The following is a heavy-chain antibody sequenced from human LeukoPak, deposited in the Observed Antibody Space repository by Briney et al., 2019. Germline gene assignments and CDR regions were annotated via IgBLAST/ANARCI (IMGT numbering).Heavy chain of an antibody. Sequence: ASVKVSCKASGYTFTSYYMHWVRQAPGQGLEWMGIINPSGGSTSYAQKFQGRVTMTRDTSTSTVYMELSSLRSEDTAVYYCARAARSDYDSSGYYWGDVAYWGQGTLVTVSS. V-gene: IGHV1-46*01. CDR1: GYTFTSYY. D-gene: IGHD3-22*01. CDR3: ARAARSDYDSSGYYWGDVAY. J-gene: IGHJ4*02. CDR2: INPSGGST.